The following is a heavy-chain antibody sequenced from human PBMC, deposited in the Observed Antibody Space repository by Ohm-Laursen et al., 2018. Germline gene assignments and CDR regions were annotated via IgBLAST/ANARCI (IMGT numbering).Heavy chain of an antibody. V-gene: IGHV4-59*08. Sequence: TLSLTCTVSGGSISNYYWSWIRQPPGKGLEWIGYIYYSGGTNYNPSLKNRVTISVDTSKNQFSLKLSSVTAADTAVYYCARSGSAAGRLHYWGQGTLVTVSS. CDR3: ARSGSAAGRLHY. CDR1: GGSISNYY. J-gene: IGHJ4*02. D-gene: IGHD6-13*01. CDR2: IYYSGGT.